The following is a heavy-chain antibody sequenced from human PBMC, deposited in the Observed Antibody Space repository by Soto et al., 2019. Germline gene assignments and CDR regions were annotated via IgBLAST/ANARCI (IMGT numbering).Heavy chain of an antibody. CDR1: GGSISSGGYY. J-gene: IGHJ5*02. Sequence: QVQLQESGPGLVKPSQTLSLTCTVSGGSISSGGYYWSWIRQHPGKGLEWIGYIYYSGSTYYNPSLKSRVXESIDXXKNQFSLKLSSVTAADTAVYYCARRKSYRTGWFDPWGQGTLVTVSS. V-gene: IGHV4-31*03. CDR3: ARRKSYRTGWFDP. CDR2: IYYSGST. D-gene: IGHD3-16*02.